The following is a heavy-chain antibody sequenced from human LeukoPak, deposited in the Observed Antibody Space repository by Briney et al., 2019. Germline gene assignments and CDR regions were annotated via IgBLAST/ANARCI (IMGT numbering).Heavy chain of an antibody. CDR2: IYYSGST. J-gene: IGHJ5*02. V-gene: IGHV4-59*01. CDR3: ARDQGSRWFDP. Sequence: PSETLSLTCTVSGGSISSYCWSWIRQPPGKGLEWIGYIYYSGSTNYNPSLKSRVTISVDTSKNQFSLKLSSVTAADTAVYYCARDQGSRWFDPWGQGTLVTVSS. CDR1: GGSISSYC.